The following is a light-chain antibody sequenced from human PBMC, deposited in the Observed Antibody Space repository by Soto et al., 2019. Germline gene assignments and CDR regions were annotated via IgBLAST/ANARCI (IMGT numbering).Light chain of an antibody. J-gene: IGLJ3*02. CDR2: DVS. CDR1: SSDIGGYNY. Sequence: QSALTQPPSVSGSPGQSVTISCTGTSSDIGGYNYVSWYQQLPGKAPKLMIYDVSKRPSGVPDRFSGSNSGNTASLTISGLQAEDEADYYCCSYAGTYNFWVFGGGTQLTVL. CDR3: CSYAGTYNFWV. V-gene: IGLV2-11*01.